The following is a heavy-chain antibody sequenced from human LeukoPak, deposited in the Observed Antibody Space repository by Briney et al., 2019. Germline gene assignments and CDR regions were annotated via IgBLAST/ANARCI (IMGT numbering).Heavy chain of an antibody. Sequence: GGSLRLSCAAFGVTFSGYWMNWVRQAPGKGLVWVSRINSDGTSTSYADSVKGRFTISRDNAKNTLYLQMNSLRVEDTAVYYCARDRSLYTSSWYYFDYWGQGTLVTVSS. D-gene: IGHD6-13*01. CDR2: INSDGTST. CDR1: GVTFSGYW. V-gene: IGHV3-74*01. CDR3: ARDRSLYTSSWYYFDY. J-gene: IGHJ4*02.